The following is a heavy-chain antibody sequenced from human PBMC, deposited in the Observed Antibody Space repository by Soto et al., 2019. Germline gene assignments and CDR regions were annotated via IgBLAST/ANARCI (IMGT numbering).Heavy chain of an antibody. CDR1: GFTFSSYE. Sequence: GGSLRLSCAASGFTFSSYEMNWVRQAPGKGLEWVSYISSSGSTIYYADSVKGRFTISRDNAKNSLYLQMNSLRAEDTAVYYCARDLYRDSEGFDYWGQGTLVTVSS. J-gene: IGHJ4*02. D-gene: IGHD4-17*01. CDR2: ISSSGSTI. CDR3: ARDLYRDSEGFDY. V-gene: IGHV3-48*03.